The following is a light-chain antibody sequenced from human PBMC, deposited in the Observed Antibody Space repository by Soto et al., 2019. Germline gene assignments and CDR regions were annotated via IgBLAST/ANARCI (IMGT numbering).Light chain of an antibody. CDR2: KAS. Sequence: DIQMTQSPSTLPASVGDRVTITCRASQSISTWLAWYQQKPGKAPNLLIYKASYLASGVPSRFSGGGSGTELTLTISSLQTDDLETYYCQQYSSYWTFGQGTKVDIK. V-gene: IGKV1-5*03. CDR1: QSISTW. J-gene: IGKJ1*01. CDR3: QQYSSYWT.